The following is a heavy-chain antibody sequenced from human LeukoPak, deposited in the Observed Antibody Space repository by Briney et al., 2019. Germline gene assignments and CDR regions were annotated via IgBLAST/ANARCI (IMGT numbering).Heavy chain of an antibody. Sequence: GASVKVSCKASGYTFTSYDISWVRQAPGKGLEWMGGFDPEDGETIYAQKFQGRVTMTEDTSTDTAYMELSSLRSEDTAVYYCATGGYSGSPYDYWGQGTLVTVSS. CDR2: FDPEDGET. D-gene: IGHD1-26*01. V-gene: IGHV1-24*01. J-gene: IGHJ4*02. CDR3: ATGGYSGSPYDY. CDR1: GYTFTSYD.